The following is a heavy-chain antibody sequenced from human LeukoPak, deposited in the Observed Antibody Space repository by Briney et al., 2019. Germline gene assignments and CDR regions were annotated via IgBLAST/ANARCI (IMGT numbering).Heavy chain of an antibody. Sequence: ASVKVSCKASGYTFTSYYMHWVRQAPGQGLEWMGWINPNSGGTNYAQKFQGRVTMTRDTSISTAYMELSRLRSDDTAVYYCARTYSGSSNDAFDIWGQGTMVTVSS. CDR1: GYTFTSYY. V-gene: IGHV1-2*02. CDR2: INPNSGGT. D-gene: IGHD1-26*01. CDR3: ARTYSGSSNDAFDI. J-gene: IGHJ3*02.